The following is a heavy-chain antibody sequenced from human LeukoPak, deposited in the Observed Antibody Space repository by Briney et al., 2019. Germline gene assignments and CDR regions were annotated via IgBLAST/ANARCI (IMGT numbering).Heavy chain of an antibody. J-gene: IGHJ6*03. CDR1: GGSISSGGYY. V-gene: IGHV4-31*03. Sequence: SQTLSLTCTVSGGSISSGGYYWSWIRQHPGKGLEWIGYSYYSGSTYYNPSLKSRVTISVDTSKNQFSLKLSSVTAADTDVYYCARESFSGSYYMDVWGKGTTVTVSS. CDR3: ARESFSGSYYMDV. D-gene: IGHD1-26*01. CDR2: SYYSGST.